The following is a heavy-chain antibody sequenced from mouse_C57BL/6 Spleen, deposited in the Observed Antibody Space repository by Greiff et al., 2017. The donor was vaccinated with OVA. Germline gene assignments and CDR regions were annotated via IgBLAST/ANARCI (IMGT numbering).Heavy chain of an antibody. D-gene: IGHD2-1*01. CDR2: IDPSDSET. Sequence: QVQLQQPGAELVRPGSSVKLSCKASGYTFTSYWMHWVKQRPIQGLEWIGNIDPSDSETHYNQKFKDKATLTVDKSSSTAYMQLSSLTSEYSAVYYYARGVYCGNYSYAMGYWGQGTSVTVSS. V-gene: IGHV1-52*01. CDR1: GYTFTSYW. CDR3: ARGVYCGNYSYAMGY. J-gene: IGHJ4*01.